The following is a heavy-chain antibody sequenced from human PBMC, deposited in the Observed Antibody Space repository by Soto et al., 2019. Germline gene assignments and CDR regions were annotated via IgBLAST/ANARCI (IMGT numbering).Heavy chain of an antibody. J-gene: IGHJ5*02. CDR1: GGTFSSYT. D-gene: IGHD4-17*01. CDR3: AGVYGGNEFNRFDP. V-gene: IGHV1-69*02. Sequence: SVKVSCKASGGTFSSYTISWVRQAPGQGLEWMGRIIPILGIANYAQNFQGRVTITADKSTSTAYMELSSLRSEDTAVYYCAGVYGGNEFNRFDPWGQGSLVTVSS. CDR2: IIPILGIA.